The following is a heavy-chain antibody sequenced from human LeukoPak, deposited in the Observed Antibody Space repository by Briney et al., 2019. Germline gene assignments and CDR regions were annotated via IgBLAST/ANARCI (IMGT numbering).Heavy chain of an antibody. V-gene: IGHV4-34*01. J-gene: IGHJ6*03. D-gene: IGHD2-2*01. CDR1: GGSFSGYY. Sequence: ASETLSLTCAVYGGSFSGYYWSWIRQPPGKGLEWIGEINHSGSTNYNPSLKSRVTISVDTSKNQFSLKLSSVTAADTAVYYCARQGVVPAAMSYYYYYYMDVWGKGTTVTVSS. CDR2: INHSGST. CDR3: ARQGVVPAAMSYYYYYYMDV.